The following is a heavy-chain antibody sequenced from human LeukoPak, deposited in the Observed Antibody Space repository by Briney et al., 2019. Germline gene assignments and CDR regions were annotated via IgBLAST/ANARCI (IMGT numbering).Heavy chain of an antibody. CDR3: ARPTWIQLWAHFDY. D-gene: IGHD5-18*01. V-gene: IGHV1-3*01. CDR2: INAGNGNT. Sequence: ASVTVSCKASGYTFTSYAMHGVGQAPGQRVEGMGWINAGNGNTKYSQKFQGRVTITRDTSASTAYMELSSLRSEDTAVYYCARPTWIQLWAHFDYWGQGTLVTVSS. CDR1: GYTFTSYA. J-gene: IGHJ4*02.